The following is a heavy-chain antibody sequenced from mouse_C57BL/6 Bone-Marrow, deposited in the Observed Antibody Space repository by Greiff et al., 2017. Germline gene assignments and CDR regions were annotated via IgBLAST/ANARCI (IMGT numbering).Heavy chain of an antibody. J-gene: IGHJ4*01. D-gene: IGHD1-1*01. CDR1: GYTFTSYW. V-gene: IGHV1-55*01. Sequence: QVQLQQPGAELVKPGASVKMSCKASGYTFTSYWITWVKQRPGQGLEWIGDIYPGSGSTNYNEKFKSKATLTVDTSSSTAYMQLSSLTSEDSAVYYCARHYGSSPYAMDDWGQGTTVTVSS. CDR2: IYPGSGST. CDR3: ARHYGSSPYAMDD.